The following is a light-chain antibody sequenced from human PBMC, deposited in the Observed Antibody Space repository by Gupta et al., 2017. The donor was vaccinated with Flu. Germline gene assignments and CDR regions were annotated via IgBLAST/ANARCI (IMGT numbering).Light chain of an antibody. CDR2: AAS. Sequence: DIHMTQSPSSLSASVGDRVTITCRASQSISSYLNWYQQKPGKAPKLLIYAASRVKSGVPSRFSGSGSETDFTLTISRRQPEDFATYYCQQRDSTPVTFGGGTKVEIK. CDR1: QSISSY. J-gene: IGKJ4*01. V-gene: IGKV1-39*01. CDR3: QQRDSTPVT.